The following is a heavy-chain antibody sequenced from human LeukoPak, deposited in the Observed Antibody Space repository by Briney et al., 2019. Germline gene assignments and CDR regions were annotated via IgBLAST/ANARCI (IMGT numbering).Heavy chain of an antibody. CDR1: GFTFNTYW. D-gene: IGHD3-22*01. CDR2: VRPDGREQ. J-gene: IGHJ4*02. V-gene: IGHV3-7*01. Sequence: GGSLRLSCSASGFTFNTYWMSWVRQAPGKGLQWVANVRPDGREQRYVDSVKGRFTISRDNAKNSLYLQMNSLRAEDTAVYYCARDYYDSSGSRLDYWGQGTLVTVSS. CDR3: ARDYYDSSGSRLDY.